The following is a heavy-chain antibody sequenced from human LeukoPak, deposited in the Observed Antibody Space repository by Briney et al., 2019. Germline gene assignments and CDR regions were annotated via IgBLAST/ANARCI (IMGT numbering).Heavy chain of an antibody. Sequence: SETLSLTCTVSGGSISSSSYYWGWIRQPPGKGREWIGSIYYSGSTYYNPSLKSRVTVSVDTSKNQFSLKLSSVTAADTAVYYCARQAEYYDYVWGSYRYSDYWGQGTLVTVSS. CDR2: IYYSGST. CDR1: GGSISSSSYY. D-gene: IGHD3-16*02. V-gene: IGHV4-39*01. J-gene: IGHJ4*02. CDR3: ARQAEYYDYVWGSYRYSDY.